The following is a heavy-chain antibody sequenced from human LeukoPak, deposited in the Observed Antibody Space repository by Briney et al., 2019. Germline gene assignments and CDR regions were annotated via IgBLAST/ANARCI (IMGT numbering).Heavy chain of an antibody. D-gene: IGHD2-8*01. J-gene: IGHJ4*02. CDR1: GGTFSSYA. Sequence: ASVKVSCKASGGTFSSYAISWVRQAPGQGLEWMGWINPNSGGTNYAQKFQGRVTMTRDTSISTAYMELSRLRSDDTAVYYCARPTADIVLMAAFDYWGQGTLVTVSS. CDR3: ARPTADIVLMAAFDY. V-gene: IGHV1-2*02. CDR2: INPNSGGT.